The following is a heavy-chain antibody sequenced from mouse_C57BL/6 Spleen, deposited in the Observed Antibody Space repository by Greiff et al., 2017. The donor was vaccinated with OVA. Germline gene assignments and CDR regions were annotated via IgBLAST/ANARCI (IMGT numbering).Heavy chain of an antibody. D-gene: IGHD2-4*01. Sequence: QVQLQQPGAELVKPGASVKMSCKASGYTFTSYWITWVKQRPGQGLEWIGDIYPGSGSTSYNEKFKSKATLTVDTSSSTAYMQLSSLTSEDSAVYYCARGDYDWYYFDYWGQGTTLTVSS. CDR1: GYTFTSYW. V-gene: IGHV1-55*01. CDR3: ARGDYDWYYFDY. CDR2: IYPGSGST. J-gene: IGHJ2*01.